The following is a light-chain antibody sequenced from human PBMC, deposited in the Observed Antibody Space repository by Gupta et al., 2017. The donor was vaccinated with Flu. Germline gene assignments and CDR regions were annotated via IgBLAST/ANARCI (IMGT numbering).Light chain of an antibody. V-gene: IGKV1-39*01. J-gene: IGKJ5*01. CDR3: QQSYSGLT. CDR1: ERISTY. Sequence: SPSSLSASVGDRVTSTCRASERISTYLNWYQQKPGQAPKLLIYGTSMRQSGVPSRFSGSGSGTDFTLTSTKRQPEDSATYYWQQSYSGLTFGQGTQLEIK. CDR2: GTS.